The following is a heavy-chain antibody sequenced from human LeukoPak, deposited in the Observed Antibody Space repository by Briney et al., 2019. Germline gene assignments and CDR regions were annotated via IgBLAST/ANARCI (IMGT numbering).Heavy chain of an antibody. CDR2: ISASGGST. CDR3: AKRAPYYFDY. Sequence: QLGGSLRLSCVASGFTFNSSGMSWVRQAPGEGLEWVSSISASGGSTYYADSVKGRFTISRDNAKNTLYLQMHSLRAEDTALYYCAKRAPYYFDYWGQGTLVTVSS. CDR1: GFTFNSSG. V-gene: IGHV3-23*01. J-gene: IGHJ4*02.